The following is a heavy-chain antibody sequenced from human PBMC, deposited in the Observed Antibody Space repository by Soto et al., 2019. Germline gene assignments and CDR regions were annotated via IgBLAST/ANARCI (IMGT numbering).Heavy chain of an antibody. CDR3: SDWRAGGPVNPDH. CDR1: GLSLNNYA. D-gene: IGHD2-15*01. J-gene: IGHJ4*02. CDR2: IDVLDGA. V-gene: IGHV3-23*01. Sequence: EVQILESGGDLVQPGGSLRLSCVVSGLSLNNYAIAWVRHAPGSGLEFVSTIDVLDGAWYSDSVRGRLAISRDVSTNTVYLQMSRLRVEDTAIYFCSDWRAGGPVNPDHWGPGTRVTVSA.